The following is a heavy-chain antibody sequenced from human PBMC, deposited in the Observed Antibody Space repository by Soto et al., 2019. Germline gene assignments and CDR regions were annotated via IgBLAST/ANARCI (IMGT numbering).Heavy chain of an antibody. Sequence: SETLSLTCAVYGGSFSGYYWSWIRQPPGKGLEWIGEINHSGSTNYNPSLKSRVTISVDTSKNQFSLKLSSVTAADTAVYYCARAHNCTNGVCSYYFDYWGQGTLVTVSS. CDR2: INHSGST. CDR1: GGSFSGYY. V-gene: IGHV4-34*01. D-gene: IGHD2-8*01. J-gene: IGHJ4*02. CDR3: ARAHNCTNGVCSYYFDY.